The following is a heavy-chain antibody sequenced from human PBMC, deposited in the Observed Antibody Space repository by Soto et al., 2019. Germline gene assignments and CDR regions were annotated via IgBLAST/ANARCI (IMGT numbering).Heavy chain of an antibody. J-gene: IGHJ4*02. CDR3: ARERYYDSSGYLYY. Sequence: QVQLVESGGGVVQPGRSLRLSCAASGFTFSSYAMHWVRQAPGKGLEWVAVISYDGSNKYYADSVKGRFTISRDNSKNTLYLQMTSLRAEDTAVYYCARERYYDSSGYLYYWGQGTLVTVSS. D-gene: IGHD3-22*01. CDR1: GFTFSSYA. V-gene: IGHV3-30-3*01. CDR2: ISYDGSNK.